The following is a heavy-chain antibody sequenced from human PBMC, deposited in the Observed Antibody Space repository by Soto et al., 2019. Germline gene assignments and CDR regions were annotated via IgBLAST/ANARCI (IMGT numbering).Heavy chain of an antibody. J-gene: IGHJ6*02. CDR1: GGSISSGGYY. V-gene: IGHV4-31*03. Sequence: SETLSLTCTVSGGSISSGGYYWSWIRQHAGKGLEWIGHIYYSGSTYYNPSLKSRVTISVDTSKNQFSLKVSSVTAADTAVYHCAKGGYYYYYGMDVWGQGTTVTVSS. CDR2: IYYSGST. CDR3: AKGGYYYYYGMDV.